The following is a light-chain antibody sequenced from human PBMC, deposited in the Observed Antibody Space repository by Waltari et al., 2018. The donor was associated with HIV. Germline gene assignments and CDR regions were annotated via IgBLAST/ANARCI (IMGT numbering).Light chain of an antibody. J-gene: IGLJ1*01. V-gene: IGLV2-11*01. CDR3: CAYAAGHVTYV. CDR2: DVN. CDR1: SDDIGSYNF. Sequence: QSALTQPPSVSGSPGQSVTISCTGSSDDIGSYNFVSWYQQYPRKPPKLIIFDVNQRPSGVPERFSGSKSGNTASLTISGLQTEDEADYFCCAYAAGHVTYVFGSGTAVAVL.